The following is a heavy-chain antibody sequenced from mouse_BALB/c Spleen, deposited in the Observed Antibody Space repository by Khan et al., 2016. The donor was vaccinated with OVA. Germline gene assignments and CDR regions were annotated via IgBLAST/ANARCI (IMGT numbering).Heavy chain of an antibody. Sequence: QVQLQQSGAELARPGTSVKLSCKASGYTFTSYWMQWVKQRPGQGLEWIGAIYPGDGDTRYTQKFKGKATLTADKSSSTAYMQLSSLASEDSAVYYCASGIPYYHAMDYWGQGTSVTVSS. CDR1: GYTFTSYW. V-gene: IGHV1-87*01. CDR3: ASGIPYYHAMDY. CDR2: IYPGDGDT. J-gene: IGHJ4*01.